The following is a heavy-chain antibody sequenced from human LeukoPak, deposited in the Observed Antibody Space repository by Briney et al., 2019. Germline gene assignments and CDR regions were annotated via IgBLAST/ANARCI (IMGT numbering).Heavy chain of an antibody. CDR3: AELGITMIGGV. J-gene: IGHJ6*04. D-gene: IGHD3-10*02. Sequence: GGSLRLSCAASGFTFSSYGMTWGRQAPGKGLEWVSGINWNGNSTGYADCVKGRFTISRDNAKKSLYLQMNSLRAEDTAVYYCAELGITMIGGVWGKGTTVTISS. V-gene: IGHV3-20*04. CDR1: GFTFSSYG. CDR2: INWNGNST.